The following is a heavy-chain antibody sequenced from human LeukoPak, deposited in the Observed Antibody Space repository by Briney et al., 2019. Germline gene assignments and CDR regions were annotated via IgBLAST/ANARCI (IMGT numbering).Heavy chain of an antibody. CDR1: GGTFSSYA. CDR3: VRDSAYCGGDCRQFDY. V-gene: IGHV1-69*13. CDR2: IIPRFATT. Sequence: GASVKVSCKASGGTFSSYALSWVRQAPGQGLEWMGGIIPRFATTKYGQTFQGRVTLTADESTSTAYMELSSLRSGDTAMYFCVRDSAYCGGDCRQFDYWGQGTLVTVSS. J-gene: IGHJ4*02. D-gene: IGHD2-21*01.